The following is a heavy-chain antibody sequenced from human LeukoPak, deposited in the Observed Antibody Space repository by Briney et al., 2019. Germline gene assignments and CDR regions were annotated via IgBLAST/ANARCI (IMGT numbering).Heavy chain of an antibody. D-gene: IGHD3-22*01. CDR1: GFTFSSYA. J-gene: IGHJ4*02. Sequence: GGSLRLSCAASGFTFSSYAMSWVRQAPGKGLDWVSAISARGDSTFHADSVRGRFTISRDNSKNTLYLQLNSLRGEDTALYYCAKGAYGSSGHYYFDYWGQGALVTVSS. CDR3: AKGAYGSSGHYYFDY. CDR2: ISARGDST. V-gene: IGHV3-23*01.